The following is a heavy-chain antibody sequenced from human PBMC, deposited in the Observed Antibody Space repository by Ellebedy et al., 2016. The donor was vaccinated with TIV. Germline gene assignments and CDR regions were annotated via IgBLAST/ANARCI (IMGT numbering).Heavy chain of an antibody. J-gene: IGHJ4*02. D-gene: IGHD3-10*01. V-gene: IGHV4-39*01. CDR3: ARHLRSPHGRFGELFVGVSHSYYFDY. CDR1: GGSISSSSYY. CDR2: IYYSGST. Sequence: SETLSLXXTVSGGSISSSSYYWGWIRQPPGKGLEWIGSIYYSGSTYYNPSLKSRVTISVDTSKNQFSLKLSSVTAADTAVYYCARHLRSPHGRFGELFVGVSHSYYFDYWGQGTLVTVSS.